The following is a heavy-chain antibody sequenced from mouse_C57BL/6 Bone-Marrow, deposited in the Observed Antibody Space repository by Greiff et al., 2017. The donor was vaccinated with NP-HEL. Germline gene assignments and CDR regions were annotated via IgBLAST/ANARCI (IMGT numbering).Heavy chain of an antibody. CDR1: EYAFPSHD. Sequence: EVKLMESGGGLVQPGESLKLSCESNEYAFPSHDMPWVRKTPEQRLELVAAINSDVGSTYYPDTMERRFIISRDNTKKTLYLQMSSLRSEDTALYYCARHGRRGFAYWGQGTLVTVSA. J-gene: IGHJ3*01. V-gene: IGHV5-2*01. CDR3: ARHGRRGFAY. CDR2: INSDVGST. D-gene: IGHD1-1*02.